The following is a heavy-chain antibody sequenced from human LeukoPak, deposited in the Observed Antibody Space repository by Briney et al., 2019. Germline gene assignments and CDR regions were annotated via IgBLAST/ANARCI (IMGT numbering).Heavy chain of an antibody. D-gene: IGHD6-13*01. J-gene: IGHJ4*02. Sequence: ASVKVSCKASGYTFISHAMHWVRQAPGQRLEWMGWINAGNGNTKYSQKFQGRVTITRDTSATTAYTDLSSLRSEDTAVYYCARSSSWTLSDFDYWGQGTLVTVSS. CDR2: INAGNGNT. CDR1: GYTFISHA. V-gene: IGHV1-3*01. CDR3: ARSSSWTLSDFDY.